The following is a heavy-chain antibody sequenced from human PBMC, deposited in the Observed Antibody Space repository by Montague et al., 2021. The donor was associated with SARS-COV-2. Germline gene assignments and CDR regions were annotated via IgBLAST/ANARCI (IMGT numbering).Heavy chain of an antibody. CDR3: ARGLHMRWFRESINWFDP. CDR1: GGSFSGYY. Sequence: SETLSLTCAVYGGSFSGYYWSWIRQPPGKGLEWIGEINHSGSTNYNPSLKSRVTISVDTSKNQFSLKLSSVTAADTAVYYCARGLHMRWFRESINWFDPWGQGTLVTVSS. V-gene: IGHV4-34*01. J-gene: IGHJ5*02. CDR2: INHSGST. D-gene: IGHD3-10*01.